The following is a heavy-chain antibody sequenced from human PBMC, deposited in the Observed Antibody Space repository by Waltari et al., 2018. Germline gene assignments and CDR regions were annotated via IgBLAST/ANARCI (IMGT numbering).Heavy chain of an antibody. V-gene: IGHV3-7*01. D-gene: IGHD4-17*01. CDR2: INPDGSKK. CDR1: GFTFSASW. Sequence: EVQLVESGGGLVQPGGSLRLSCAASGFTFSASWMSWVRQTPGKGLEWVAIINPDGSKKNYVDSVKGRFTISRDNAENSLYLQMNSLRAEDSAVYFCARDPGNGALDYWGQGTLVTVSS. J-gene: IGHJ4*02. CDR3: ARDPGNGALDY.